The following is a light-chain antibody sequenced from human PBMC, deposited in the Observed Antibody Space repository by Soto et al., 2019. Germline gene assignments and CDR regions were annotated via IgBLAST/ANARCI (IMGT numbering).Light chain of an antibody. Sequence: EIVLTQSPGTLSLSPGERATLSCRASQNVSSSFLAWYQQKPGQAPRLLIYGASSRATGIPDRFSGSGSGTDFTLTISRLEPEDFAVYYCQQYDNSPWTFGYGTKVEIK. V-gene: IGKV3-20*01. CDR1: QNVSSSF. CDR2: GAS. CDR3: QQYDNSPWT. J-gene: IGKJ1*01.